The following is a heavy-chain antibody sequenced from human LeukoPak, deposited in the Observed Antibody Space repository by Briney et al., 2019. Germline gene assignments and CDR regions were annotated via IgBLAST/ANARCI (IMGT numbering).Heavy chain of an antibody. Sequence: GGSLRLSCAASGFTFSSYALSWVRQAPGKGLEWVSAISGSGYSTYYADSVKGRFTISRDNSKNTLYLQVNSLRAEDTAVYYCAKPPYGNSDYYPFDSWGQGTLASVSS. CDR3: AKPPYGNSDYYPFDS. CDR2: ISGSGYST. J-gene: IGHJ4*02. D-gene: IGHD3-22*01. CDR1: GFTFSSYA. V-gene: IGHV3-23*01.